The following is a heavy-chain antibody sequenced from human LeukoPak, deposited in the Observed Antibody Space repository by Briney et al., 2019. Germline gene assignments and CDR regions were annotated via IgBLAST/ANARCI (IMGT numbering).Heavy chain of an antibody. CDR1: GGSISSYY. J-gene: IGHJ5*02. CDR3: AREFVSSGWTGGYTWFDP. CDR2: IYTSGST. V-gene: IGHV4-4*07. Sequence: PSETLSLTCAVSGGSISSYYWSWIRQPAGKGLEWIGRIYTSGSTNYNPSLKSRVTMSVDTSKNQFSLKLSSVTAADTAVYYCAREFVSSGWTGGYTWFDPWGQGTLVTVSS. D-gene: IGHD6-19*01.